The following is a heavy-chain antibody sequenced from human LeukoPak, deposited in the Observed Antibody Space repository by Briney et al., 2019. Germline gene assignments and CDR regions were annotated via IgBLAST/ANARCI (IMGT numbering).Heavy chain of an antibody. CDR1: GFTFNSYN. V-gene: IGHV3-48*01. Sequence: SGGPLRLSCAASGFTFNSYNMNWVRQAPGKGLERVSYINSGSSFIYYADSVKGRFTISRDNARNSLYLQMNSLRAEDTAVYYCARAVDTTTDYFDYWGQGTLVTVSS. J-gene: IGHJ4*02. D-gene: IGHD5-18*01. CDR3: ARAVDTTTDYFDY. CDR2: INSGSSFI.